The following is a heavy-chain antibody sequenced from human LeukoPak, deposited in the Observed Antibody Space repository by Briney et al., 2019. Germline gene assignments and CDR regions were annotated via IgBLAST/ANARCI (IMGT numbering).Heavy chain of an antibody. V-gene: IGHV3-9*01. CDR2: IAWNSGNT. J-gene: IGHJ3*02. Sequence: PGRSLRLSCAASGFTFDNYAMHWVRQAPGKGLEWVSGIAWNSGNTGYADSVKGRFTISRDNAKNSLYLQMNSLRAEDTALYYCAKLHNNWNDARGAFDIWGQGTMVTVSS. CDR1: GFTFDNYA. CDR3: AKLHNNWNDARGAFDI. D-gene: IGHD1-20*01.